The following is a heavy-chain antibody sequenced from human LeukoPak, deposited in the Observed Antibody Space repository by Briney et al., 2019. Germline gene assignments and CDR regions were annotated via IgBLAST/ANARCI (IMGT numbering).Heavy chain of an antibody. V-gene: IGHV3-48*01. CDR1: GFTVSSNS. D-gene: IGHD3-22*01. J-gene: IGHJ4*02. CDR3: ARDFHVRNYDIGGYSY. CDR2: ISSSSRTI. Sequence: GGSLRLSCTVSGFTVSSNSMSWVRQAPGKGLEWVSYISSSSRTIYYADSAKGRFTISRDNAKNSLYLQMSSLRAEDTAVYYCARDFHVRNYDIGGYSYWGQGTLVTVSS.